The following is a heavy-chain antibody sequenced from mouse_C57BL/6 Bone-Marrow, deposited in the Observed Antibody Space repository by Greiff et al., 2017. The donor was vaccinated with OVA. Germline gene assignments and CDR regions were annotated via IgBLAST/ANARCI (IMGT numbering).Heavy chain of an antibody. CDR2: ISSGSSTI. V-gene: IGHV5-17*01. D-gene: IGHD2-3*01. Sequence: EVQLVESGGGLVKPGGSLKLSCAASGFTFSDYGMHWVRQAPEKGLEWVAYISSGSSTIYYADTVKGRFTISRDNAKNTLFLQMTSLRSEDTAMYYCASDGYYYWYFDVWGTGTTVTVSS. CDR3: ASDGYYYWYFDV. CDR1: GFTFSDYG. J-gene: IGHJ1*03.